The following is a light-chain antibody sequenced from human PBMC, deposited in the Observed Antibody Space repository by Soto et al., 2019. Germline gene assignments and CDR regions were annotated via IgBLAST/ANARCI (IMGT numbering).Light chain of an antibody. J-gene: IGKJ5*01. V-gene: IGKV3-15*01. Sequence: EIVMTQSPATLSVSPGERATLSCRASQSVGSNLAWYQHKPGQAPRLLIFGASTRATGIPARFSGGGSGTEFTLTISSLQSEDFAVYYCQQYYYYGTFGQGTRLEIK. CDR2: GAS. CDR3: QQYYYYGT. CDR1: QSVGSN.